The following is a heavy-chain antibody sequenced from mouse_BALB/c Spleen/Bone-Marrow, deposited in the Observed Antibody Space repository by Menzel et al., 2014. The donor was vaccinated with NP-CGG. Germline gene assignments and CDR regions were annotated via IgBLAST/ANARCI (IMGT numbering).Heavy chain of an antibody. V-gene: IGHV2-3*01. CDR3: AKQDYYRYDYAMDY. J-gene: IGHJ4*01. Sequence: QVQLQQSGTGLVAPSQSLSITCTVSGFSLTSYGVGWVSRPPGEGLGWLGVIWRDGSTNYHSALISRLSISKENSTSQIFLKLNSLQTDETAAYYCAKQDYYRYDYAMDYWGQGTSVTVSS. D-gene: IGHD2-14*01. CDR1: GFSLTSYG. CDR2: IWRDGST.